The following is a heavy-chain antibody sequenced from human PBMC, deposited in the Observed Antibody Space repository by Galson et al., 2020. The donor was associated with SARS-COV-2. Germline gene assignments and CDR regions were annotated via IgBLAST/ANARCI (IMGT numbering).Heavy chain of an antibody. CDR2: IWYDGSNK. J-gene: IGHJ6*02. Sequence: GESLKISCAASGFTFSTYGMHWVRQAPGKGLEWVALIWYDGSNKYYADSVKGRFTISRDNSRNTLSLEMNSLRAKDTALYYCVRGEEYSSSSIFYYYYYYAMDVWGHGATVTVSS. V-gene: IGHV3-33*01. CDR3: VRGEEYSSSSIFYYYYYYAMDV. CDR1: GFTFSTYG. D-gene: IGHD6-6*01.